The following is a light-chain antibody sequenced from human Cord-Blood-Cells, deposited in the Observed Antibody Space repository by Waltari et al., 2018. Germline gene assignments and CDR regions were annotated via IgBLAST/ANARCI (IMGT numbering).Light chain of an antibody. J-gene: IGLJ1*01. CDR2: EVS. CDR1: RSDVGGYTY. Sequence: QSALPQPASVSGSPGQSITISCTGTRSDVGGYTYVSWYQQHPGKAPKLMIYEVSNRPSGVSNRFSGSKSGNTASLTISGLQAEDEADYYCSSYTSSSTYVFGTGTKVTVL. CDR3: SSYTSSSTYV. V-gene: IGLV2-14*01.